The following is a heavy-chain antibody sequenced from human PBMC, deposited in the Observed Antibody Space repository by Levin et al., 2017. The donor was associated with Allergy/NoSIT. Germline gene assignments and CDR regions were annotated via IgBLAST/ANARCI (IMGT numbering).Heavy chain of an antibody. CDR1: GGSISTDNW. Sequence: SETLSLTCAVSGGSISTDNWWSWIRQPPGKGLEWIGEIYRSGDTNHNPSLRSRVTMSVDQSKNHFSLQLSSVTAAATAVYYCATVEGLFCSGVSCSYSFHYWGQGALVTVSS. CDR2: IYRSGDT. CDR3: ATVEGLFCSGVSCSYSFHY. D-gene: IGHD3-9*01. J-gene: IGHJ4*02. V-gene: IGHV4-4*02.